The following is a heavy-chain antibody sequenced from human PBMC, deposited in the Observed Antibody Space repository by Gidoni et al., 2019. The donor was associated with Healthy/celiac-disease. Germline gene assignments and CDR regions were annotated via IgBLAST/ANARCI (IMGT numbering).Heavy chain of an antibody. CDR3: AKGSGVVTATTDY. CDR1: GVNFSSYA. J-gene: IGHJ4*02. D-gene: IGHD2-21*02. V-gene: IGHV3-23*04. CDR2: ISGSGGST. Sequence: EVQLVESGGGLVQPGGSLRLSCAASGVNFSSYARSWVRQAPVKGLEWFSAISGSGGSTYYAASVKGRFTISRDNSKNTLCLQMNSLRAEDTDLYYCAKGSGVVTATTDYWGQGTLVTVSS.